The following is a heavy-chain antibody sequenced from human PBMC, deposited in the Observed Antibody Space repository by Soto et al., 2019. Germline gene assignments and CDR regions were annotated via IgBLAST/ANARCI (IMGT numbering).Heavy chain of an antibody. CDR1: GASISSHY. V-gene: IGHV4-59*11. J-gene: IGHJ6*03. CDR3: ARVNVGYCGSNTCHGG. CDR2: IYHTGSV. Sequence: PSETLSLTCTVSGASISSHYWSWIRQPPRGGLEFIGYIYHTGSVFYNPSLKSRVTILIDTSQNQFSLKINSVTAADTAVYYCARVNVGYCGSNTCHGGWGKGPTVPVS. D-gene: IGHD2-2*01.